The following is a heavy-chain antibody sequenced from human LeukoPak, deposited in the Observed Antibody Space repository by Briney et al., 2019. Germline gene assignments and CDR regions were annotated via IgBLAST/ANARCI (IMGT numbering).Heavy chain of an antibody. CDR3: ARGVSYGARYYYYGMDV. V-gene: IGHV4-4*07. Sequence: SETLSLTCTVSGVSISNYYWSWIRQPAGKGLECLGRIYASGTINYNPSLRSRVTMSVDTSKNQFSLKLSSVTAADTAVYYCARGVSYGARYYYYGMDVWGQGTTVTVSS. CDR1: GVSISNYY. D-gene: IGHD4-17*01. CDR2: IYASGTI. J-gene: IGHJ6*02.